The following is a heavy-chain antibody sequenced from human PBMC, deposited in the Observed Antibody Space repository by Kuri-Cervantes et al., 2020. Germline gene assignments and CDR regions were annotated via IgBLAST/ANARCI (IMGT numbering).Heavy chain of an antibody. V-gene: IGHV4-34*01. D-gene: IGHD5-24*01. CDR1: GFTFSSYW. CDR3: ARDVGMATTSTDGAFDI. CDR2: INHSGST. Sequence: GSLRLSCAASGFTFSSYWMSWVRQAPGKGLEWIGEINHSGSTNYNPSLKSRVTISVDTSKNQFSLKLSSVTAADTAVYYCARDVGMATTSTDGAFDIWGQGTMVTVSS. J-gene: IGHJ3*02.